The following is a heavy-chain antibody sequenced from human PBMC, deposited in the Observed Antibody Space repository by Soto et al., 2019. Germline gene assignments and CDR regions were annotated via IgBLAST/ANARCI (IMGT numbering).Heavy chain of an antibody. D-gene: IGHD1-1*01. J-gene: IGHJ3*02. Sequence: LRLSCAVSGFICSSYDMSWVRQAPGKGLEWVSTILVGGSPHYEDSVKGRFTISRDTSKNTVYLQMNSLTAGDTAVYYCAKATATSGGAFEIYGQGAMVTVSS. CDR3: AKATATSGGAFEI. CDR1: GFICSSYD. V-gene: IGHV3-23*01. CDR2: ILVGGSP.